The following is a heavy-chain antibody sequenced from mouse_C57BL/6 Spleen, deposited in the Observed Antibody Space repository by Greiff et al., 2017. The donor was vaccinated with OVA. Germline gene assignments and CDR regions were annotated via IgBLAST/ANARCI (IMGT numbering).Heavy chain of an antibody. CDR1: VSTFPRSF. D-gene: IGHD2-4*01. CDR2: IYPGSGST. CDR3: ARSEDYDEEAFDY. V-gene: IGHV1-55*01. Sequence: VPLPPPGAALVQPGASVPLSFPSSVSTFPRSFLPLFPHLPFHGLELIGDIYPGSGSTNYNEKFKRKATLTVDTSSRTAYMQLSSLTSEDSAVYYCARSEDYDEEAFDYWGQGTTLTVSS. J-gene: IGHJ2*01.